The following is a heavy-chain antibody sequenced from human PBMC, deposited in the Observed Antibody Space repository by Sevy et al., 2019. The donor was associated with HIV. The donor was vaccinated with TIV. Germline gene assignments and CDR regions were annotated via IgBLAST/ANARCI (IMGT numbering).Heavy chain of an antibody. J-gene: IGHJ4*02. V-gene: IGHV3-30-3*01. D-gene: IGHD6-13*01. CDR3: ARGLYLGYSSSWYYFDS. CDR2: ISYDGSNN. Sequence: GGSVRLSCAASGFTFSNYAMHWVRQSPGKGLEWVAVISYDGSNNNYADSVKGRFTISRDDSKNTLYLQMISLRPEDTAAYYCARGLYLGYSSSWYYFDSWGQGIRVTVSS. CDR1: GFTFSNYA.